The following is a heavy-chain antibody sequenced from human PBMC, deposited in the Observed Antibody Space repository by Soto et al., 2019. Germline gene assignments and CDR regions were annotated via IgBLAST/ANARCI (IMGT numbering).Heavy chain of an antibody. CDR3: ARRVIGSSRAFDI. Sequence: GGSLRLSCAASGFAFSSHPMSWVRHAPEKGLEWVAGISDGGDLTYNADSVRGRFTISRDNSRNTLYLQMNSLRAEDTAVYYCARRVIGSSRAFDIWGQGTMVT. CDR2: ISDGGDLT. D-gene: IGHD3-10*01. J-gene: IGHJ3*02. CDR1: GFAFSSHP. V-gene: IGHV3-23*01.